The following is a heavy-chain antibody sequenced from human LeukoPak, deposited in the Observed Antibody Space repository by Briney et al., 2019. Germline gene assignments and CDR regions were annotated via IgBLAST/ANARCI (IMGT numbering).Heavy chain of an antibody. CDR1: GGSISSSNW. CDR3: ARGGVTGSRGVFDY. V-gene: IGHV4-4*02. CDR2: IYHSGST. D-gene: IGHD3-10*01. J-gene: IGHJ4*02. Sequence: PSETLSLTCAVSGGSISSSNWWSWVRQPPGKGLEWIGEIYHSGSTNYNPSLKSRVTISVDTSKNQFSLKVTSVTAADTAVYYCARGGVTGSRGVFDYWGQGTLVTVSS.